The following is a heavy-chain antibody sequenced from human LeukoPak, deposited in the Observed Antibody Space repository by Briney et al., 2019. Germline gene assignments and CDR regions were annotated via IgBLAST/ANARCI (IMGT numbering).Heavy chain of an antibody. CDR1: GYTFTSYG. CDR3: ARVQFVDPVVVITLGDY. CDR2: ISAYNGNT. V-gene: IGHV1-18*01. D-gene: IGHD3-22*01. J-gene: IGHJ4*02. Sequence: VSVKVSCKASGYTFTSYGISWVRQAPGQGLEWMGWISAYNGNTNYAQKLQGRVTMTTDTSTSTAYMELRSLRSDDTAVYYCARVQFVDPVVVITLGDYWGQGTLVTVSS.